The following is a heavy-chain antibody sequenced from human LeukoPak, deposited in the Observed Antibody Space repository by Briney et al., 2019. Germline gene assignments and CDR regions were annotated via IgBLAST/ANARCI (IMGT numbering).Heavy chain of an antibody. CDR3: ARLRLGMGWYFDL. Sequence: PGGSLRLSCAASGFTVSSNYMSWVRQAPGKGLEWVSVIYSGGSTYYADSVKGRFTISRDNSKNTLYLQMNSLRAEDTAVYYCARLRLGMGWYFDLWGRGTLVTVSS. CDR2: IYSGGST. D-gene: IGHD7-27*01. V-gene: IGHV3-66*01. CDR1: GFTVSSNY. J-gene: IGHJ2*01.